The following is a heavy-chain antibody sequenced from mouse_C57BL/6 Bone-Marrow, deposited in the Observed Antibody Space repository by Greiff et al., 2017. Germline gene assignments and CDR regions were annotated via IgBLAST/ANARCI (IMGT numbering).Heavy chain of an antibody. V-gene: IGHV1-18*01. Sequence: EVQLQQSGPELVKPGASVKIPCKASGYTFTDYNMDWVKQSHGKSLEWIGDINPNNGGTIYNQKFKGKATLTVDKSSSTAYMELSSLTSEDTAVYDGARGTYGNYGSYFDYWGQGTTLTVSS. CDR2: INPNNGGT. CDR1: GYTFTDYN. J-gene: IGHJ2*01. CDR3: ARGTYGNYGSYFDY. D-gene: IGHD2-1*01.